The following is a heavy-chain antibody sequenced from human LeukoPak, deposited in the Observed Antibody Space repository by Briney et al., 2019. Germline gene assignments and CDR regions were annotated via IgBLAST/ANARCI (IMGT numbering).Heavy chain of an antibody. CDR1: GFTFSSYW. Sequence: GGSLRLSCAASGFTFSSYWMHWVRQAPGKGLVWVSRINSDGSSTSYADSVKGRFTISRDNAKNTLYLQMNSLRAEDTAVYYCARDAGGEDFWSGYDYWGQGTLVTVSS. CDR2: INSDGSST. CDR3: ARDAGGEDFWSGYDY. J-gene: IGHJ4*02. V-gene: IGHV3-74*01. D-gene: IGHD3-3*01.